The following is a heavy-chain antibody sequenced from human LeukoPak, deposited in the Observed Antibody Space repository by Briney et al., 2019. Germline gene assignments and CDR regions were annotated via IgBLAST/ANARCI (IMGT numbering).Heavy chain of an antibody. J-gene: IGHJ5*02. V-gene: IGHV1-8*01. Sequence: GASVKVSCKASGYTFTSYDINWVRQATGQGLEWMGWMNPNSGDTGYAQKFQDRVTMTRNTSISTAYMELSSLRSEDTAVYYCARGYYYDSSGSNWFDPWGQGTLVTVSS. CDR3: ARGYYYDSSGSNWFDP. CDR1: GYTFTSYD. D-gene: IGHD3-22*01. CDR2: MNPNSGDT.